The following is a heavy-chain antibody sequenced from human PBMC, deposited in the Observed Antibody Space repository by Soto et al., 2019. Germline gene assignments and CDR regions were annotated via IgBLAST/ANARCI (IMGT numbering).Heavy chain of an antibody. CDR3: AREGEQQLVLGYFDY. Sequence: QVQLVESGGGLVKPGGSLRLSCAASGFTFSDYYMSWIRQAPGKGLEWASYISGSSAYTNYADSVKGRFTISRDNAKNSLYLQMNSLRAEDTAVYYCAREGEQQLVLGYFDYWGQGTLVTVSS. J-gene: IGHJ4*02. D-gene: IGHD6-13*01. CDR1: GFTFSDYY. V-gene: IGHV3-11*06. CDR2: ISGSSAYT.